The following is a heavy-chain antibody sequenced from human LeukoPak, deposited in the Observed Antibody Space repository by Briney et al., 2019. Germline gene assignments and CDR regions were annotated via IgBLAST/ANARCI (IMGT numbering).Heavy chain of an antibody. CDR1: GFTFSNAW. V-gene: IGHV3-15*07. Sequence: GGSLRLSCAASGFTFSNAWMNWVRQAPGKGLEWVGRIRSKTDGGTTDYAAPVKGRFTISRDDSKNTLYLQMNSLKTEDTAVYYCTTDHTYYYDSSGLDYWGQGTLVTVSS. J-gene: IGHJ4*02. D-gene: IGHD3-22*01. CDR2: IRSKTDGGTT. CDR3: TTDHTYYYDSSGLDY.